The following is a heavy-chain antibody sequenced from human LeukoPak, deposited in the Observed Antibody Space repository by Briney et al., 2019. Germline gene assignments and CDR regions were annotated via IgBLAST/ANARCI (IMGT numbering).Heavy chain of an antibody. V-gene: IGHV4-59*01. J-gene: IGHJ6*02. Sequence: SETLSLTCTVSGGSISGYYWTWIRQPPEKGLEWIGYIYYTGSAIYNASLKSRVTISVDTSKNQFSLHLSSVTAADTAVYYCARDDSRDGSNYNYYGTDVWGQGTTVTVSS. CDR3: ARDDSRDGSNYNYYGTDV. D-gene: IGHD5-24*01. CDR1: GGSISGYY. CDR2: IYYTGSA.